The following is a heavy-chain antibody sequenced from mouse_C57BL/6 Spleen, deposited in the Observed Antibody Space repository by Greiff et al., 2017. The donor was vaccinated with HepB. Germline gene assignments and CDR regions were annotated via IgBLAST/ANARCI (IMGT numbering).Heavy chain of an antibody. J-gene: IGHJ4*01. CDR1: GYAFSSSW. CDR3: ARSGVTTEGYAMDY. CDR2: IYPGDGDT. V-gene: IGHV1-82*01. D-gene: IGHD2-2*01. Sequence: QVQLKESGPELVKPGASVKISCKASGYAFSSSWMNWVKQRPGKGLEWIGRIYPGDGDTNYNGKFKGKATLTADKSSSTAYMQLSSLTSEDSAVYVCARSGVTTEGYAMDYWGQGTSVTVSS.